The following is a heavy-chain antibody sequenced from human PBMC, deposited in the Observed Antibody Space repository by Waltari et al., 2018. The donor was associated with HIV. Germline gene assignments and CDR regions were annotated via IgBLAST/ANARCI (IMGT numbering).Heavy chain of an antibody. CDR3: ARVMTTVTTPLGY. J-gene: IGHJ4*02. CDR2: IIGRGDIT. Sequence: QVQLVESGGAIVKPGGSLRLSCAASGSTFSDYFMSWIRQAPGKGLEWVSYIIGRGDITYYADSVKGRFTISRDNGKKSLYLQMNSLRAEDTAIYYCARVMTTVTTPLGYWGQGTLVSVSS. D-gene: IGHD4-17*01. V-gene: IGHV3-11*01. CDR1: GSTFSDYF.